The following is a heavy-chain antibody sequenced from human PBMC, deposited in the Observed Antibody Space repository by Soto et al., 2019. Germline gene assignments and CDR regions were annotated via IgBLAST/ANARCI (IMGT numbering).Heavy chain of an antibody. D-gene: IGHD1-26*01. CDR3: SRVGGSTWH. CDR2: INSDGSST. Sequence: GSLRLSCAASGFTFSSYWMHWVRQAPGKGLVWVSRINSDGSSTNYADFVKGRFTISRDNAKNTLYLQMNSLRVEDTAVYYCSRVGGSTWHSGQGTMVTVYS. V-gene: IGHV3-74*01. J-gene: IGHJ4*02. CDR1: GFTFSSYW.